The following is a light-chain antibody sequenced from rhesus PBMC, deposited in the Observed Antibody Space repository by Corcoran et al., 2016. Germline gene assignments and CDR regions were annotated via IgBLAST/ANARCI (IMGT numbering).Light chain of an antibody. CDR1: ENVTNY. Sequence: DIQMTQSPSSLSASVGDRVTITCRASENVTNYLNWYQQKPGKAPKLLIYKESILQSGVPSRFSGSGSGTDYTFTISSLQPEDVATYYCQHGYGTPYSFGQGTKVEIK. V-gene: IGKV1-74*01. J-gene: IGKJ2*01. CDR3: QHGYGTPYS. CDR2: KES.